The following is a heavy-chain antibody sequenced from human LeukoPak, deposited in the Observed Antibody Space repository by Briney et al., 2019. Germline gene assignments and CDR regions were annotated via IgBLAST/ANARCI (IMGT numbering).Heavy chain of an antibody. J-gene: IGHJ4*02. Sequence: ASVKVSCKASGGTFSSYAISWVRQAPGQGLEGMGGIIPIFGTANYAQKFQGRVTITADESTSTAYMEPSSLGSEDTAVYYCARERNWAIDYWGQGTLVTVSS. V-gene: IGHV1-69*13. CDR1: GGTFSSYA. D-gene: IGHD7-27*01. CDR3: ARERNWAIDY. CDR2: IIPIFGTA.